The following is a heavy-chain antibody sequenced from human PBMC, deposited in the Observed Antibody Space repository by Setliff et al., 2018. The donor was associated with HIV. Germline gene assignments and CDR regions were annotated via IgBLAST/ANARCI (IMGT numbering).Heavy chain of an antibody. J-gene: IGHJ6*03. V-gene: IGHV5-51*01. Sequence: AGESLKISCKGSGYNFRKYWIAWVRQMPGKGLEWMGIIFPGDSATTYRPSFQGQVTISIDKSISTAYLQWSSLKASDTAMYFCARVAVPSTVYYYYHMDVWGKGTAVTVSS. CDR2: IFPGDSAT. D-gene: IGHD6-19*01. CDR3: ARVAVPSTVYYYYHMDV. CDR1: GYNFRKYW.